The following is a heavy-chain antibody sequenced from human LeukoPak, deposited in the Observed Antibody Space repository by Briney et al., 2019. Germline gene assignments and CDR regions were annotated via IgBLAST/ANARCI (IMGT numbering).Heavy chain of an antibody. Sequence: GGSLRLSCAASGFTFSSYGMLWLRQAPGKGLEWVAVISYDGSNKYYADSVKGRFTISRDNSKNTLYLQMNSLRAEDTAVYYCAKGMEEYSSGPSPIDYWGQGTLVTVSS. D-gene: IGHD6-19*01. V-gene: IGHV3-30*18. CDR3: AKGMEEYSSGPSPIDY. CDR1: GFTFSSYG. CDR2: ISYDGSNK. J-gene: IGHJ4*02.